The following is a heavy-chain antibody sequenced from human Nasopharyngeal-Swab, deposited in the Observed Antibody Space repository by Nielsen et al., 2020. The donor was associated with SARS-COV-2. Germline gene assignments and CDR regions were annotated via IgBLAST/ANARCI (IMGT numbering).Heavy chain of an antibody. CDR2: ISYDGSNK. CDR3: AKVGDIVATISAFDY. V-gene: IGHV3-30*18. CDR1: GFTFSSYG. D-gene: IGHD5-12*01. Sequence: GESLKISCAASGFTFSSYGMHWVRQAPGKGLEWVAVISYDGSNKYYAGSVKGRFTISRDNSKNTLYLQMNSLRAEDTAVYYCAKVGDIVATISAFDYWGQGTLVTVSS. J-gene: IGHJ4*02.